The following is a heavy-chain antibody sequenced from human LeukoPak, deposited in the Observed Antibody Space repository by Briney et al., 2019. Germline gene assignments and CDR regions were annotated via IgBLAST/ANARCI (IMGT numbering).Heavy chain of an antibody. J-gene: IGHJ3*02. V-gene: IGHV1-18*01. CDR3: ARDLSGLSAFEI. CDR2: ISAYNGNT. Sequence: ASVKVSCKASGYTFTSYGISWVRQAPGQGLEWMGWISAYNGNTNYAQKPQGRVTMTTDTSTSTAYMELRSLRSDDTAVYYCARDLSGLSAFEIWGQGTMVTVSS. CDR1: GYTFTSYG. D-gene: IGHD5-12*01.